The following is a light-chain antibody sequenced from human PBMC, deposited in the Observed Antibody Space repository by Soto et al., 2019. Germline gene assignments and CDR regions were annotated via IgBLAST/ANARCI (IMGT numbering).Light chain of an antibody. Sequence: QAVVTQPPSASGTPGQRVTISCSGSSSNIGSNYVYWYQQLPGTAPKLLIYSNNQRPSGVPDRFSGSKSGTSASLAISGLRSEDEADYYCAAWDDSLSAHVFGGGTKLTVL. CDR1: SSNIGSNY. CDR2: SNN. CDR3: AAWDDSLSAHV. V-gene: IGLV1-47*02. J-gene: IGLJ2*01.